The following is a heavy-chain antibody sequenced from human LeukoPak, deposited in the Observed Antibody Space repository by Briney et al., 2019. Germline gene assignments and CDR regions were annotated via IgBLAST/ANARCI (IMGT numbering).Heavy chain of an antibody. D-gene: IGHD2-15*01. Sequence: SETLSLTCTVSGGSISSSSYYWGCIRQPPGKGLEWIGSIYYSGSTYYNPSLKSRVTISVDTSKNQFSLKLSSVTAADTAVYYCARQKSGGSCYSDYWGQGTLVTVSS. V-gene: IGHV4-39*01. CDR2: IYYSGST. CDR1: GGSISSSSYY. J-gene: IGHJ4*02. CDR3: ARQKSGGSCYSDY.